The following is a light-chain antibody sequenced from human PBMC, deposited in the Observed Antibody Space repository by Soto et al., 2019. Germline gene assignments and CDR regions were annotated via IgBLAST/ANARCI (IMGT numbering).Light chain of an antibody. CDR2: GAS. Sequence: EIVLTQSPATLSLSPGETATLSCRASQSVSGYMGWYQQKPGQAPRLLIYGASNRATGIPDRFSGSGSGTDFTLTISRLEPEDFAVYYCQQYDSSPRTFGRGTKVDIK. V-gene: IGKV3-20*01. CDR3: QQYDSSPRT. J-gene: IGKJ1*01. CDR1: QSVSGY.